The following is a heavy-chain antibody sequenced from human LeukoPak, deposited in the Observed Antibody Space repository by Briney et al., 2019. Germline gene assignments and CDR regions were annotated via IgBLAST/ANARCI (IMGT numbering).Heavy chain of an antibody. Sequence: GRSLRLSCAASGFTFSSYGMHWVRQAPGKGLEWVSSICSSIGCTYYADSVRGRFAISRDDSKNTLYLQMNSLRAEDTAVYYCARISLAPSDNFDSWGQGTLVTVSS. J-gene: IGHJ4*02. CDR1: GFTFSSYG. V-gene: IGHV3-NL1*01. CDR2: ICSSIGCT. CDR3: ARISLAPSDNFDS. D-gene: IGHD1-1*01.